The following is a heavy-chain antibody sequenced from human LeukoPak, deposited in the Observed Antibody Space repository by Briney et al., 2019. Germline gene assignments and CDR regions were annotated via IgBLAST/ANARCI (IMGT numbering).Heavy chain of an antibody. J-gene: IGHJ4*02. V-gene: IGHV1-18*01. CDR2: ISAYNGNT. D-gene: IGHD3-3*01. Sequence: ASVKVSCKASGYTFTSYGISWVRQAPGQGLEWMGWISAYNGNTNYAQKLLGRVTMTTDTSTSTAYMELRSLRSDDTAVYYCARGLGDDFWSGYSGYDYWGQGTLVTVSS. CDR1: GYTFTSYG. CDR3: ARGLGDDFWSGYSGYDY.